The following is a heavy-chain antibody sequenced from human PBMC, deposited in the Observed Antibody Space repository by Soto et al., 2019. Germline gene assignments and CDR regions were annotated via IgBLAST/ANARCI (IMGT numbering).Heavy chain of an antibody. J-gene: IGHJ6*02. CDR3: ARATYYDFWSGYWPASVYYYGMDV. V-gene: IGHV4-34*01. CDR2: INHSGST. D-gene: IGHD3-3*01. CDR1: GGSFSGYY. Sequence: LTCAVYGGSFSGYYWSWIRQPPGKGLEWIGEINHSGSTNYNPSLKSRVTISVDTSKNQFSLKLSSVTAADTAVYYCARATYYDFWSGYWPASVYYYGMDVWGQGTTVTVSS.